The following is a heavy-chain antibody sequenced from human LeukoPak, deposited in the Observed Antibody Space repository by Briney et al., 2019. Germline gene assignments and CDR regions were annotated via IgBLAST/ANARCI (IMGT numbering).Heavy chain of an antibody. V-gene: IGHV3-21*01. J-gene: IGHJ4*02. CDR1: GFTFSSYS. CDR2: ISSSSSYI. Sequence: GGSRRLSCAASGFTFSSYSMNWVRQAPGKGLEWVSSISSSSSYIYYADSVKGRFTISRDNSKNTLYLQMNSLRAEDTAVYYCARGHYYDSSGYSDFDYWGQGTLVTVSS. D-gene: IGHD3-22*01. CDR3: ARGHYYDSSGYSDFDY.